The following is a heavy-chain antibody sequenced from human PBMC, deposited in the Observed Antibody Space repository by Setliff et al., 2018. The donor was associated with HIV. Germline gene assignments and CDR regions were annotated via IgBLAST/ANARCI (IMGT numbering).Heavy chain of an antibody. J-gene: IGHJ5*02. D-gene: IGHD6-13*01. CDR1: GFSFRNSFYN. V-gene: IGHV4-39*01. Sequence: PSDTLSLTCNVSGFSFRNSFYNWGWIRQPPGKGLEWIGTIYYSGTTYYNPSLKSRVTMSIDTSQNQFSLKLTSVTATDTAVYYCARHRYSSSINWFDPWGQGTLVTVSS. CDR2: IYYSGTT. CDR3: ARHRYSSSINWFDP.